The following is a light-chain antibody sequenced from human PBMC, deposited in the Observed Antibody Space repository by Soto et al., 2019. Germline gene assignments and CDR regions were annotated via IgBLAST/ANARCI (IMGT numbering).Light chain of an antibody. V-gene: IGLV2-14*01. CDR1: SSDIGAYDY. CDR3: SSYTRTTTFVV. CDR2: QVY. J-gene: IGLJ3*02. Sequence: QSVLTQPASLSGSPGQSITISCTGTSSDIGAYDYVSWYQHHPGKAPKLIIYQVYSRPSGVSNRFSGSKFGNTASLTISGLQAEDEADYYCSSYTRTTTFVVFGGGTKLTVL.